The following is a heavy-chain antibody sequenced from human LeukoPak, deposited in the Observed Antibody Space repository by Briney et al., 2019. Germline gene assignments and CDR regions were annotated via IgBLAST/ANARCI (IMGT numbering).Heavy chain of an antibody. D-gene: IGHD3-16*02. CDR2: LWYDGSNK. CDR3: ASNDYVWGSYRSAIRF. Sequence: TGRSLRLSCAASGFTFSRYGMHGVRQAPAKGLVCVAVLWYDGSNKYYADSVKGRFTISRDNSKNTLYLQMNSLRAEDTVVYYCASNDYVWGSYRSAIRFWGQGTLVTVSS. J-gene: IGHJ4*02. V-gene: IGHV3-33*01. CDR1: GFTFSRYG.